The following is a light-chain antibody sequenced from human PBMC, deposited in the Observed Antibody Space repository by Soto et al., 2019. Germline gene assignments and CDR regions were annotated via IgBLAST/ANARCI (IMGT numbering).Light chain of an antibody. V-gene: IGKV3-20*01. J-gene: IGKJ5*01. Sequence: EIVLTQSPGTLSLSPGDRATLSCRASPSVSSSYLAWYQQKPGQAPRLLIYASSSRATGIPAIFSGCGSGTDFTLTIDGLEPEDFVVYYCQQYGYSPITFGLGTKLDIK. CDR2: ASS. CDR3: QQYGYSPIT. CDR1: PSVSSSY.